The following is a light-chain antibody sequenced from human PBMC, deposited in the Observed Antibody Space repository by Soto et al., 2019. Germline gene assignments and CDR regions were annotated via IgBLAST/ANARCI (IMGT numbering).Light chain of an antibody. CDR3: QHYGTSPG. J-gene: IGKJ1*01. V-gene: IGKV3-20*01. CDR1: QSVSSSY. Sequence: EIVLTQSPGTLSLSPGERASLSCRASQSVSSSYLAWYQQKPAQAPRLLIYDTSTRATGIPDRFSGSGSETDFTLTIRRLEPEDFAVYYCQHYGTSPGFGQVTKVEIK. CDR2: DTS.